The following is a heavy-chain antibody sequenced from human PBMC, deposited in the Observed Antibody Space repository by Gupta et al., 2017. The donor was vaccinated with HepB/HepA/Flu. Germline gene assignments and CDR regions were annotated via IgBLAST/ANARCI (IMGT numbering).Heavy chain of an antibody. CDR1: GFTLRRYA. J-gene: IGHJ6*02. V-gene: IGHV3-33*01. D-gene: IGHD1-1*01. CDR2: IWDDGSNK. Sequence: QVQLEESGGGAVQPGRSLRLSCAASGFTLRRYAMHWVRQAPGKGLEWVAVIWDDGSNKYYGDSVKGRFTISRDNSKNTLDLQMNSLRAEDTAVYYCARGLGTGRNPFYYYGMDVWGRGTTVTVSS. CDR3: ARGLGTGRNPFYYYGMDV.